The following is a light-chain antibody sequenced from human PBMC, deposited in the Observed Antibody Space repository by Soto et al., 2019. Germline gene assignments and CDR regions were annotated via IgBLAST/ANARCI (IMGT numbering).Light chain of an antibody. CDR2: ETS. Sequence: DIQLTQSPSTLSASVGDRVTITCRASQTISSWLAWYQQKPGKAPNLLIYETSNLESGVPSRFSGSGSGTELTLTISSLQPYDFATYYCQYYNDYCWTFGQGTKVEIK. CDR3: QYYNDYCWT. J-gene: IGKJ1*01. V-gene: IGKV1-5*03. CDR1: QTISSW.